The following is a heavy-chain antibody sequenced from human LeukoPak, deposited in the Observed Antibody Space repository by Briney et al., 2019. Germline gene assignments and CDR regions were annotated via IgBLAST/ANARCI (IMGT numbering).Heavy chain of an antibody. CDR3: ARRITVSVTNGFDP. CDR2: IYSTEST. CDR1: GGSISSSY. Sequence: PSETLSLTCTVSGGSISSSYWSWIRQSPGKELEWIAYIYSTESTTYNPPLKSRLTISVKASRNQSLLRQSSCATAETAIYYWARRITVSVTNGFDPWGQGTLVTVPS. V-gene: IGHV4-59*01. J-gene: IGHJ5*02. D-gene: IGHD6-19*01.